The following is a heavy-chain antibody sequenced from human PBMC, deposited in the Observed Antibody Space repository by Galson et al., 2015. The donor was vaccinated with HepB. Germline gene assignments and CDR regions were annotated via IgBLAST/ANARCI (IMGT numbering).Heavy chain of an antibody. Sequence: SLRLSCAASGFTFSSYGMHWVRQAPGKGLEWVAVISYDGSNKYYADSVKGRFTISRDNSKNTLYLQMNSLRAEDTAVYYCAKQDPDSEGYFQHWGQGTLVTVSS. D-gene: IGHD5-18*01. CDR3: AKQDPDSEGYFQH. CDR1: GFTFSSYG. J-gene: IGHJ1*01. CDR2: ISYDGSNK. V-gene: IGHV3-30*18.